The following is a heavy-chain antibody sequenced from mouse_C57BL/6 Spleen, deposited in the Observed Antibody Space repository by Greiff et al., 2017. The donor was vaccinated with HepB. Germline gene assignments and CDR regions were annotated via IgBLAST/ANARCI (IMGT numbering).Heavy chain of an antibody. Sequence: EVQLVESGGGLVKPGGSLKLSCAASGFTFSDYGMHWVRQAPEKGLEWVAYISSGSSTIYYADTVKGRFTISRDNAKNTLFLQMTSLRSEDTAMYYGARRGIKGAMDYWGQGTSVTVSS. J-gene: IGHJ4*01. CDR3: ARRGIKGAMDY. D-gene: IGHD2-4*01. CDR1: GFTFSDYG. CDR2: ISSGSSTI. V-gene: IGHV5-17*01.